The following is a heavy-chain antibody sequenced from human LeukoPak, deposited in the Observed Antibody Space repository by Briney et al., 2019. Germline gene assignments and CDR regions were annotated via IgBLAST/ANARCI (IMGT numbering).Heavy chain of an antibody. J-gene: IGHJ4*02. CDR2: INPNSGGT. V-gene: IGHV1-2*02. Sequence: ASVKVSCKASGYTFTGYYMHWLRQAPGQGREGMGWINPNSGGTNYAQKFQGRVTMTRDTSISTAYMELSRLRSDDTAVYYCAREERDGCTIVHWGQGTLVTVSS. D-gene: IGHD5-24*01. CDR3: AREERDGCTIVH. CDR1: GYTFTGYY.